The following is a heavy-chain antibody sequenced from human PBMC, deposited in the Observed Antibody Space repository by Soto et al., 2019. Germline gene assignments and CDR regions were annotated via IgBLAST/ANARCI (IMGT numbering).Heavy chain of an antibody. CDR2: IIPIVGTE. CDR1: GGTFSSHS. Sequence: QVQLVQSGAEVKKPGSSVKVSCKVSGGTFSSHSINWVRQAPGQGPEWMGGIIPIVGTENYAQKFQGRVTITADESTSTAYMELSSLTSEDTALYYFSTSVYCSTTRCYYYYGLDVWGQGTTVIVSS. V-gene: IGHV1-69*01. D-gene: IGHD2-2*01. J-gene: IGHJ6*02. CDR3: STSVYCSTTRCYYYYGLDV.